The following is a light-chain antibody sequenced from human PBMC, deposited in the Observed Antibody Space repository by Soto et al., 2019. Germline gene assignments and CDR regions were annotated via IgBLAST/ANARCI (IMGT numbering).Light chain of an antibody. J-gene: IGLJ1*01. V-gene: IGLV2-14*01. CDR3: SSYTTGSLYV. CDR2: DVN. CDR1: SSDVGAYNY. Sequence: QSALTQPASVSGSPGQSIAISCTGTSSDVGAYNYVSWYQQHPGKAPKVMIYDVNNRPSGVSDRFSGSKSGNTASLTISGLQADDEADYYCSSYTTGSLYVFGSGTKLIVL.